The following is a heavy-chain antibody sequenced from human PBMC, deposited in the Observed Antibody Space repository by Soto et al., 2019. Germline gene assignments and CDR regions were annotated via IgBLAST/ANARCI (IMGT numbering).Heavy chain of an antibody. J-gene: IGHJ4*02. CDR2: TYYSGST. D-gene: IGHD6-13*01. CDR1: GGSMIAYY. V-gene: IGHV4-59*01. CDR3: ARVRGTAGKRYFDY. Sequence: EMLPPSETLSLTCTVSGGSMIAYYWNWMRQPPGKGLQWIGYTYYSGSTTYNPSLKSRVTISVDSSKNQFSLKLDSVTPADTAVYYRARVRGTAGKRYFDYWGPGTLVTV.